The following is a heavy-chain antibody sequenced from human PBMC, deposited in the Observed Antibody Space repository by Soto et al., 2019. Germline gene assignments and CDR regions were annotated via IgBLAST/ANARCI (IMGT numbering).Heavy chain of an antibody. V-gene: IGHV3-30*18. CDR1: GFTFSSYG. Sequence: GGSLRLSCAASGFTFSSYGMHWVRQAPGKGLEWVAVISYDGSNKYYADSVKGRFTISRDNSKNTLYLQMNSLRAEDTAVYYCAKDLPMAARNYYYYGMDVWGQGTTVTVSS. D-gene: IGHD6-6*01. J-gene: IGHJ6*02. CDR3: AKDLPMAARNYYYYGMDV. CDR2: ISYDGSNK.